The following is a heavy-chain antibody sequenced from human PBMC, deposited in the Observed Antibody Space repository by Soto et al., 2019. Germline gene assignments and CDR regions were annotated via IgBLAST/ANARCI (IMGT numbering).Heavy chain of an antibody. D-gene: IGHD2-15*01. V-gene: IGHV1-69*02. CDR1: GGTFSSYT. CDR2: IIPILGIA. CDR3: ARGPPGYCSGGSCYGMDV. Sequence: SVKVSCKASGGTFSSYTISWVRQAPGQGLEWMGRIIPILGIANYAQKFQGRVTITADKSTSTAYMELSSLRSEDTAVYYCARGPPGYCSGGSCYGMDVWGQGTTVTVSS. J-gene: IGHJ6*02.